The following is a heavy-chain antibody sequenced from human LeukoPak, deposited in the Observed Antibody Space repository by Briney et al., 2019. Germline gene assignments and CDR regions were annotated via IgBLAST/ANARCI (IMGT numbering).Heavy chain of an antibody. CDR1: GYSISSGFY. V-gene: IGHV4-38-2*02. D-gene: IGHD2-21*02. CDR3: VRDWAYCGGDCYPGY. CDR2: MSHSGST. Sequence: SETLSLTCVVSGYSISSGFYWGWIRRPPRKGLEWIGSMSHSGSTYYNPSLKSRLTISVDTSKNQFSLNLRSVTAADTAVYYCVRDWAYCGGDCYPGYWGQGTLVTVSS. J-gene: IGHJ4*02.